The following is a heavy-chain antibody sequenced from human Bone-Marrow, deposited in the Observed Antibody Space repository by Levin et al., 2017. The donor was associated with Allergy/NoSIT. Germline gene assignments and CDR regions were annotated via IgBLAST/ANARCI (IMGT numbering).Heavy chain of an antibody. Sequence: GGSLRLSCAASGFTFSSFAMYWVRQAPGRGLEWVSGINGGGDSTHYADSVKGRFTISRDNFENTLYLQMNSLRAEDTAAYYCAKDSTYYDVFTGGWFDPWGQGTPVTVSS. J-gene: IGHJ5*02. D-gene: IGHD3-9*01. CDR1: GFTFSSFA. V-gene: IGHV3-23*01. CDR2: INGGGDST. CDR3: AKDSTYYDVFTGGWFDP.